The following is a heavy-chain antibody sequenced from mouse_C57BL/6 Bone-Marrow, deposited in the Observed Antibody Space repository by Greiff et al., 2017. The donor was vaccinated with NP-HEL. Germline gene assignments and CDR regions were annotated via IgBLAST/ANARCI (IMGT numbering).Heavy chain of an antibody. CDR3: ARPHPPFLAWFAY. Sequence: EVKLLESGGGLVQPGGSLKLSCAASGIDFSRYWMSWVRRAPGKGLEWIGEINPDSSTINYAPSLKDKFIISRDNAKNTLYLQMSKVRSEDTALYYCARPHPPFLAWFAYWGQGTLVTVSA. V-gene: IGHV4-1*01. CDR2: INPDSSTI. J-gene: IGHJ3*01. CDR1: GIDFSRYW.